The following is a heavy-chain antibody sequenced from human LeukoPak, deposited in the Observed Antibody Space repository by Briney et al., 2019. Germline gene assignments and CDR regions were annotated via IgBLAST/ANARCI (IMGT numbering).Heavy chain of an antibody. V-gene: IGHV1-8*01. Sequence: GASVKVFCKASGYTFTNYDTNWVRQATGQGLEWMGYMNPNSGFTTYAQKFQGRVTMTRDTSISTAYMELSSLRSDDTAVYYCARVPRELGAYWGQGTLVTVSS. D-gene: IGHD3-16*01. CDR2: MNPNSGFT. J-gene: IGHJ4*02. CDR1: GYTFTNYD. CDR3: ARVPRELGAY.